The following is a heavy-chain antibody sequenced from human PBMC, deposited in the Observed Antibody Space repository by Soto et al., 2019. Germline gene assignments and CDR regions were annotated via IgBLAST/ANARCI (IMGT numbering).Heavy chain of an antibody. V-gene: IGHV1-46*01. CDR1: GYTFTSYY. CDR3: ARAAHSWGNDFVDY. J-gene: IGHJ4*02. D-gene: IGHD5-12*01. CDR2: INPSGGST. Sequence: QVQLVQSGAEVKKPGASVKVSCKASGYTFTSYYMHWVRQAPGQGLEWMGIINPSGGSTRYAQKYRGGAAMARGRSTATVDRELRSLKLEHTAVYYGARAAHSWGNDFVDYWGGGALGAFS.